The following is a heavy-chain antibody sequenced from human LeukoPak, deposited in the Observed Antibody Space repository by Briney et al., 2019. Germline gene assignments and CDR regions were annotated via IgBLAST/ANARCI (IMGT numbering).Heavy chain of an antibody. CDR1: GGSVSSYY. Sequence: SETLSLTCTVSGGSVSSYYWSWIRQPPGKGLEWIGYIYYSGSTNYNPSLKSRVTISVDTSKNQFSPKLSSVTAADTAVYYCARELGYCSSTSCLGNWFDPWGQGTLVTVSS. D-gene: IGHD2-2*01. J-gene: IGHJ5*02. CDR3: ARELGYCSSTSCLGNWFDP. V-gene: IGHV4-59*02. CDR2: IYYSGST.